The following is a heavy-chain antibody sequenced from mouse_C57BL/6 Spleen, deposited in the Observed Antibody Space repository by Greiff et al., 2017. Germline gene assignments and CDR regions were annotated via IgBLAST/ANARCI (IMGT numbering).Heavy chain of an antibody. D-gene: IGHD1-1*01. CDR2: IWTGGGT. Sequence: VKLQESGPGLVAPSQSLSITCTVSGFSLTSYAISWVRQPPGKGLEWLGVIWTGGGTHYNSALKSRLSISKDNSKSQVFLKMNSLQTDDTARYYCARNPDSTAMDYWGQGTSVTVSS. V-gene: IGHV2-9-1*01. CDR3: ARNPDSTAMDY. J-gene: IGHJ4*01. CDR1: GFSLTSYA.